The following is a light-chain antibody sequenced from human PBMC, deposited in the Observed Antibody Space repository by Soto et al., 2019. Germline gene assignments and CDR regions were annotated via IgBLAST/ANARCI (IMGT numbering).Light chain of an antibody. V-gene: IGLV2-11*01. CDR3: CSYAGNYIVV. CDR1: SSDVGGYTY. J-gene: IGLJ1*01. Sequence: QSALTQPRSVSGSPGQSVTISCTGTSSDVGGYTYVSWYQQHPGIAPKLMIYGVSKRPSGVPDRFSGSKSGNTASLTISGLQAEDEADYYCCSYAGNYIVVFGAGTKLTVL. CDR2: GVS.